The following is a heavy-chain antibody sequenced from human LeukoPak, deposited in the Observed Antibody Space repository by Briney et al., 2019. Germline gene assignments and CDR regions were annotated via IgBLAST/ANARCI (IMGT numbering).Heavy chain of an antibody. J-gene: IGHJ4*02. CDR2: IIPIFGTA. D-gene: IGHD3-22*01. CDR3: ARTGYYYDSSGYSQ. CDR1: GGTFSSYA. V-gene: IGHV1-69*05. Sequence: GASVKVSCKASGGTFSSYAISWVRQAPGQGLEWMGGIIPIFGTANYAQKLQGRVTMTTDTSTSTAYMELRSLRSDDTAVYYCARTGYYYDSSGYSQWGQGTLVTVSS.